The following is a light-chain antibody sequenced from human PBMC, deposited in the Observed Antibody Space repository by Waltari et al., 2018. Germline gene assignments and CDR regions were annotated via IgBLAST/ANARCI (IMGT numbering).Light chain of an antibody. CDR3: QQYNSYSRT. CDR2: KAS. J-gene: IGKJ1*01. V-gene: IGKV1-5*03. CDR1: HSISSW. Sequence: DIQITQSPSTLSASVGNRVTITCRASHSISSWLAWYQQKPGKAPKLLIYKASSLESGVPSRFSGSGSGTEFTLTISSLQPDDFATYYCQQYNSYSRTFGQGTKVEIK.